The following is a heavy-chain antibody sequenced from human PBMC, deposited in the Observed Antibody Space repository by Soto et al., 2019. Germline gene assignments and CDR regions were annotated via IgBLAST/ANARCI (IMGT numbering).Heavy chain of an antibody. Sequence: EVQLLESGGGLVQPGGSLRLSCAASGFAFGNFAMSWVRQGPRKGLEWVSGISGSGGSTYYADSVKGRFTISRDNSKNTLDLQRNSLRAEDAAVSYCSKLREVTYYEFWSGSGNWFDPWGQGTLVTVSS. D-gene: IGHD3-3*01. CDR3: SKLREVTYYEFWSGSGNWFDP. CDR2: ISGSGGST. CDR1: GFAFGNFA. J-gene: IGHJ5*02. V-gene: IGHV3-23*01.